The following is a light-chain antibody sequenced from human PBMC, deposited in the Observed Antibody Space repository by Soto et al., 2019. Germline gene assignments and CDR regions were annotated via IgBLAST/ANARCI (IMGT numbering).Light chain of an antibody. J-gene: IGLJ1*01. Sequence: QSVLTQPASVSGSPGQSITISCTGTSGDVGGSNSVSWYQHHPGKAPKLMIYDVNNRPSGVSNRFSGSKSGNTASLTISGLQAEDEADYYCSSYTNTIPPYVFGTGTKVTV. V-gene: IGLV2-14*01. CDR2: DVN. CDR1: SGDVGGSNS. CDR3: SSYTNTIPPYV.